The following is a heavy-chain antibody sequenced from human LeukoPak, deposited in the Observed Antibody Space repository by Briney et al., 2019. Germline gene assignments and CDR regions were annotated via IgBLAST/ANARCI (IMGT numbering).Heavy chain of an antibody. V-gene: IGHV3-66*01. Sequence: GGSLRLSCAASGFTVSSNYMSWVRQAPGKGLEWVSVIYSGGSTCYADSAKGRFTISRDNSKNTLYLQMNSLRAEDTAVYYCAREAPGSAFDIWGQGTMVTVSS. J-gene: IGHJ3*02. CDR1: GFTVSSNY. CDR3: AREAPGSAFDI. CDR2: IYSGGST.